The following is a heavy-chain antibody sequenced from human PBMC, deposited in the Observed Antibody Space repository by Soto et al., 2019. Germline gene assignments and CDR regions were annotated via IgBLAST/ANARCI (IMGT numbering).Heavy chain of an antibody. CDR2: IIPILGIA. V-gene: IGHV1-69*02. D-gene: IGHD6-19*01. CDR3: ARVVVRIAVAGPGFDP. J-gene: IGHJ5*02. Sequence: SVKVSCKASGGTFSSYTISWVRQAPGQGLEWMGRIIPILGIANYAQKFQGRVTITADKSTSTAYMELSSLRSEDTAVYYCARVVVRIAVAGPGFDPWGQGTLVTVSS. CDR1: GGTFSSYT.